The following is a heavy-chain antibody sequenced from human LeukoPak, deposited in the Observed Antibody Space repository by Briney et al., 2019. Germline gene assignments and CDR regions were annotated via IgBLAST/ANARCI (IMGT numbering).Heavy chain of an antibody. D-gene: IGHD3-9*01. V-gene: IGHV3-23*01. CDR2: INGRDDST. Sequence: GASLRLSCAASGFPLTNYAMYWVRQAPGKGLEWVSAINGRDDSTYYADSVKGRFTISRDTSKNTLFLRMNSLRAEDTAVYYCAKWGDYDILTGYYDPDYWGQGTLVTVSS. J-gene: IGHJ4*02. CDR1: GFPLTNYA. CDR3: AKWGDYDILTGYYDPDY.